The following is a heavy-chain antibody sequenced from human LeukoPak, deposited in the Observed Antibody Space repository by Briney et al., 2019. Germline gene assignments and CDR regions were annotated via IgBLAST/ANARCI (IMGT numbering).Heavy chain of an antibody. Sequence: GESLKISCKGSGYSFTSYWIGWVRQMPGKGLEWMGIIYPGDSDTRYSPSFQGQVTISADKSISTAYLQWSSLKASDTAMYYWARGDCSSTSCYSLFDYWGQGTLVTVSS. D-gene: IGHD2-2*01. CDR3: ARGDCSSTSCYSLFDY. V-gene: IGHV5-51*01. J-gene: IGHJ4*02. CDR1: GYSFTSYW. CDR2: IYPGDSDT.